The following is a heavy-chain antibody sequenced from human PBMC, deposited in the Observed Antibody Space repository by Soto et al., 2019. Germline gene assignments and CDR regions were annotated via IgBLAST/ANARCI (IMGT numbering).Heavy chain of an antibody. CDR3: AKDRAYDYYYYGMDV. CDR1: GFTFSSYA. V-gene: IGHV3-23*01. CDR2: ISGSGGST. J-gene: IGHJ6*02. Sequence: LRLSCAASGFTFSSYAMSWVRQAPGKGLEWVSAISGSGGSTYYADSVKGRFTISGDNSKNTLYLQMNSLRAEDTAVYYCAKDRAYDYYYYGMDVWGQGTTVTVSS. D-gene: IGHD4-17*01.